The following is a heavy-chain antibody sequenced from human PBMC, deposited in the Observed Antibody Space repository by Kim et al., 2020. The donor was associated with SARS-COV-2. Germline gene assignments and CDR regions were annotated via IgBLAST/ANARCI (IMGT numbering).Heavy chain of an antibody. CDR2: IYHSGST. CDR1: GYSISSGYY. CDR3: ARDPPLFGEGSGSYYRLDY. V-gene: IGHV4-38-2*02. J-gene: IGHJ4*02. D-gene: IGHD3-10*01. Sequence: SETLSLTCTVSGYSISSGYYWGWIRQPPGKGLEGIGSIYHSGSTYYNPSLKSRVTISVDTSKNQFSLKLSSVTAADTAVYYCARDPPLFGEGSGSYYRLDYWGQGTLVTVSS.